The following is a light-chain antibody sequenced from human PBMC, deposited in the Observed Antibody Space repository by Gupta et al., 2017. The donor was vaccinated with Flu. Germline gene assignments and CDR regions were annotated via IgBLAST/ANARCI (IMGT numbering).Light chain of an antibody. CDR1: QSISAW. V-gene: IGKV1-5*03. CDR3: QQYNNYPLT. CDR2: KAS. J-gene: IGKJ4*01. Sequence: PSTLSASVGDTVSITCRASQSISAWLAWYQKKPGKAPKLLIYKASSLENGVTSRFSGSGSGTEFSLTISTLQPDECAIYYCQQYNNYPLTFGGGTKVEIK.